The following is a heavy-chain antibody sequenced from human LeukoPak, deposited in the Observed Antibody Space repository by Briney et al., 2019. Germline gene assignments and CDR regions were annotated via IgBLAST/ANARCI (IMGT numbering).Heavy chain of an antibody. Sequence: SETLSLTCAVYGGSFSGYYWSWIRQPPGKGLEWIGEINHSGSTNYNPSLKSRVTISVDTSKNQFSLKLSSVTAADTAVYYCARVYGAYYYDSSGSNWFDPWGQGTLVTVSS. CDR2: INHSGST. CDR3: ARVYGAYYYDSSGSNWFDP. J-gene: IGHJ5*02. CDR1: GGSFSGYY. D-gene: IGHD3-22*01. V-gene: IGHV4-34*01.